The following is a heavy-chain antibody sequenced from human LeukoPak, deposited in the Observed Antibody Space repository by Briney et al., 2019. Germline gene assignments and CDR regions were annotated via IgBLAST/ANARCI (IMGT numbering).Heavy chain of an antibody. Sequence: ASVKVSCKASGYTFTGYYMHWVRQAPGQGLEWMGWINPNSGGTNYAQKFQGRVTMTRDTSISTAYMELSRLRSDNTAVYYCARGHRRGYSYGYVYWGQGTLVTVSS. D-gene: IGHD5-18*01. CDR1: GYTFTGYY. CDR3: ARGHRRGYSYGYVY. J-gene: IGHJ4*02. V-gene: IGHV1-2*02. CDR2: INPNSGGT.